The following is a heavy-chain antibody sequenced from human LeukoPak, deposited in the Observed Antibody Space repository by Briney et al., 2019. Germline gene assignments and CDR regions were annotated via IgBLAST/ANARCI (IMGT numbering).Heavy chain of an antibody. CDR3: ARPPVRGVLDAFDI. Sequence: GGSLRLSCAASGFTFSSYAMHWVRQAPGKGLEWVAVISYDGSNKCYADSVKGRFTISRDNSKNTLYLQMNSLRAEDTAVYYCARPPVRGVLDAFDIWGQGTMVTVSS. CDR1: GFTFSSYA. V-gene: IGHV3-30*04. D-gene: IGHD3-10*01. J-gene: IGHJ3*02. CDR2: ISYDGSNK.